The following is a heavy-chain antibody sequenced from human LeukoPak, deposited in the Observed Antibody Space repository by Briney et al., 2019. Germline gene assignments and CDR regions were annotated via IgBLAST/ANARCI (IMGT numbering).Heavy chain of an antibody. J-gene: IGHJ4*02. CDR1: GDSIGSSNYY. CDR2: IYTSGST. Sequence: SETLSLTCTVSGDSIGSSNYYWSWIRQPAGKGLEWIGRIYTSGSTNYNPSLKSRVTISVDTSKNQFSLKLSSVTAADTAVYYCARDLGYGEFDYWGQGTLVTVSS. CDR3: ARDLGYGEFDY. V-gene: IGHV4-61*02. D-gene: IGHD4-17*01.